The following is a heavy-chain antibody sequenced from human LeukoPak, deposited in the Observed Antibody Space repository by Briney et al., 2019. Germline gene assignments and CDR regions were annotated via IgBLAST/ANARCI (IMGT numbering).Heavy chain of an antibody. J-gene: IGHJ4*02. CDR3: ARDYSSLPFDY. Sequence: SETLSLTCTVSGGSISSSSYYWGWIRQPPGKGLEWIGSIHYSGSTYYNPSLKSRVTISVDTSKNQFSLKLSSVTAADTAVYYCARDYSSLPFDYWGQGTLVTVSS. CDR1: GGSISSSSYY. D-gene: IGHD6-19*01. CDR2: IHYSGST. V-gene: IGHV4-39*07.